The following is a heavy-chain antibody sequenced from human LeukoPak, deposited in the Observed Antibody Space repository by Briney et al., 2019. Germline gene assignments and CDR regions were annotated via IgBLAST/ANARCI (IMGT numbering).Heavy chain of an antibody. CDR1: GGSIRNSSYY. CDR2: IYYSGST. Sequence: PSETLSLTCTVSGGSIRNSSYYWGWIRQPPGKGLQRIGSIYYSGSTYYNPSLKSRVTISLDTSKNQFSLKLSSVTAADTAVYYCARDLYSSKTNDAFVIWGQGTMVTVSS. D-gene: IGHD6-13*01. V-gene: IGHV4-39*07. CDR3: ARDLYSSKTNDAFVI. J-gene: IGHJ3*02.